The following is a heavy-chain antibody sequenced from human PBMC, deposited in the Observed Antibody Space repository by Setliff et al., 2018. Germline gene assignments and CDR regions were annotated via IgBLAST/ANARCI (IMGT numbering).Heavy chain of an antibody. CDR1: GVSFSDYY. CDR2: INHSGTT. V-gene: IGHV4-34*01. J-gene: IGHJ4*02. CDR3: RSWSGYYKNDY. D-gene: IGHD3-3*01. Sequence: SETLSLTCTVYGVSFSDYYWGWVRQSPGKGLDWIGEINHSGTTNYDPSLEGGISISVDTSKRQFSLKLTSVTAADMAVYYCRSWSGYYKNDYWAQGTLVTVSS.